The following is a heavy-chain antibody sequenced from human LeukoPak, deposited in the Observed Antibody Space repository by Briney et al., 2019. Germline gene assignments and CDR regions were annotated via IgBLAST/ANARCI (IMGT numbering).Heavy chain of an antibody. CDR1: GFTFSNYG. CDR3: AKDFRDCSGGSCYPSGYFDL. V-gene: IGHV3-23*01. Sequence: GGSLRLSCAGAGFTFSNYGMSWVRQAPGKGLEWVSVISRSGTETYHADSVRGRFTISRDNAKNTLYLQMNSLRAEDTAVYYCAKDFRDCSGGSCYPSGYFDLWGRGTLVTVSS. CDR2: ISRSGTET. J-gene: IGHJ2*01. D-gene: IGHD2-15*01.